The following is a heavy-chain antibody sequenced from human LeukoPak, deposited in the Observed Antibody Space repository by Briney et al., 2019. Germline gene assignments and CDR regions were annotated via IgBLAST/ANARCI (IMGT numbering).Heavy chain of an antibody. J-gene: IGHJ6*03. CDR1: AGSISSSY. D-gene: IGHD2-21*01. V-gene: IGHV4-59*01. CDR3: ATILPVNYYMDV. Sequence: TSETLSLTCTVSAGSISSSYWSWIRQPPGKGLESIGYIYYNGHTNYNPSLKSRVTISVDTSKNQFTLKLSSVTAADTAVYYCATILPVNYYMDVLGKGTTVTVSS. CDR2: IYYNGHT.